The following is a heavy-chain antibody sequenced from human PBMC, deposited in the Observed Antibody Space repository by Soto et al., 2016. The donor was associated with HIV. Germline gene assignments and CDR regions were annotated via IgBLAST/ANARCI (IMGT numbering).Heavy chain of an antibody. CDR2: ISGSGGST. Sequence: EVQLLESGGGLVQPGGSLRLSCAASGFTFSSYAMSWVRQAPGKGLEWVSAISGSGGSTYYADSVKGRFTISRDNSKNTLHLQMNSLRAEDTAVYYCARDTYYYDSSGYSYWGQGTLVTVSS. D-gene: IGHD3-22*01. CDR3: ARDTYYYDSSGYSY. J-gene: IGHJ4*02. CDR1: GFTFSSYA. V-gene: IGHV3-23*01.